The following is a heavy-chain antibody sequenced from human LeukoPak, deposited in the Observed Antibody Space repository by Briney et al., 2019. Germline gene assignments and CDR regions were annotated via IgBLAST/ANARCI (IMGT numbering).Heavy chain of an antibody. V-gene: IGHV3-9*01. CDR3: AKGPFPPPYSSSD. CDR1: GFTFDDYA. Sequence: GRSLRLSCAASGFTFDDYAMHWVRQAPGKGLEWVSGISWNSGSIGYADSVKGRFTISRDNAKNSLYLQMNSLRAEDTALYYCAKGPFPPPYSSSDWGQGTLVTVSP. D-gene: IGHD6-6*01. CDR2: ISWNSGSI. J-gene: IGHJ4*02.